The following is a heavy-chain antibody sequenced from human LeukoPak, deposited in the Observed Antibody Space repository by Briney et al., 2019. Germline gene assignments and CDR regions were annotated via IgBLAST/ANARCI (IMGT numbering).Heavy chain of an antibody. CDR1: GYTFTSYD. CDR2: MNPNSGNT. D-gene: IGHD6-19*01. CDR3: ARGGWLEGYNWFDP. Sequence: ASVKVSCKASGYTFTSYDINWVRQATGQGLEWMRWMNPNSGNTGYAQKFQGRVTMTRNTSISTAYMELSSLRSEDTAVYYCARGGWLEGYNWFDPWGQGTLVTVSS. J-gene: IGHJ5*02. V-gene: IGHV1-8*01.